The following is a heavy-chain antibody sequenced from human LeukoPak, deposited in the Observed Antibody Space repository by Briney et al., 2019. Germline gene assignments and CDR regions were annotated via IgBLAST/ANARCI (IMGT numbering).Heavy chain of an antibody. CDR1: GGSISSYY. D-gene: IGHD6-19*01. J-gene: IGHJ4*02. Sequence: KASETLSFTCTVSGGSISSYYWSWIRQPAGKGLEGIGRIYTSGSTNYNPSLKSRVSISVDTSKNQFFLKLSSVTAADTAVYYCARPGSDWDMGPFDYWGQGTLVTVSS. V-gene: IGHV4-4*07. CDR3: ARPGSDWDMGPFDY. CDR2: IYTSGST.